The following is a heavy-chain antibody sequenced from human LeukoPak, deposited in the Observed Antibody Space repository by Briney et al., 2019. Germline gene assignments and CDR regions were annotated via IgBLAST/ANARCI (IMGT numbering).Heavy chain of an antibody. V-gene: IGHV3-23*01. CDR3: AKDGGYCGGDCYDYGMDV. D-gene: IGHD2-21*02. J-gene: IGHJ6*02. Sequence: GGSLRLSCAASGFTFSSYAMSWVRQAPGKGLEWVSAISGSGGSTYYADSVKGRFTISRDNSKNTLYLQMNGLRAEDTAVYYCAKDGGYCGGDCYDYGMDVWGQGTTVTVSS. CDR1: GFTFSSYA. CDR2: ISGSGGST.